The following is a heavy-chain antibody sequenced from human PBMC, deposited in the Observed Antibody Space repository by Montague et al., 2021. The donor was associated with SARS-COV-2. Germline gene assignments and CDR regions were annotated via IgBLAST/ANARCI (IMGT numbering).Heavy chain of an antibody. CDR2: INHSGST. CDR3: GRGRYDGSGTSLGMDV. V-gene: IGHV4-34*01. Sequence: SETLSLTCAVYGGSFSGYYWSWIRQPPGKGLEWIGEINHSGSTNYNPSLKSRVTISVDTSKNQFSLKLSSVTAADTAVHYCGRGRYDGSGTSLGMDVWGQGTTVTVSS. J-gene: IGHJ6*02. D-gene: IGHD3-10*01. CDR1: GGSFSGYY.